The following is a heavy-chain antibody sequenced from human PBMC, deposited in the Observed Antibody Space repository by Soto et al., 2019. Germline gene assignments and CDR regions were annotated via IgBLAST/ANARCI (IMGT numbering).Heavy chain of an antibody. V-gene: IGHV4-31*03. Sequence: TLSLTCTVSGGSIISGGYYWSLIRQHPGKGLEWIGYIYYSGSTYYNPSLKSRVTISVDTSKNQFSLKLSSVTAADTAVYYCARRVPDDYYGSGNFDDWGQGTRVNVLS. D-gene: IGHD3-10*01. CDR3: ARRVPDDYYGSGNFDD. CDR1: GGSIISGGYY. CDR2: IYYSGST. J-gene: IGHJ4*02.